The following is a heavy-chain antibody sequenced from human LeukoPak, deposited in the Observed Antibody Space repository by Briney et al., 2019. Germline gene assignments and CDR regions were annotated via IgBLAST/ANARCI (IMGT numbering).Heavy chain of an antibody. Sequence: SETLSLTCTVSGGSISSHYWTWIWQSPVKGLEWIGDISNSGSTSYNPSLKSRVTISIDTSKNQFSLKLSSVTAADTAVYYCGRDALVGYFSYYYMDVWGKGTTVTVSS. D-gene: IGHD2-15*01. CDR1: GGSISSHY. V-gene: IGHV4-59*11. CDR2: ISNSGST. CDR3: GRDALVGYFSYYYMDV. J-gene: IGHJ6*03.